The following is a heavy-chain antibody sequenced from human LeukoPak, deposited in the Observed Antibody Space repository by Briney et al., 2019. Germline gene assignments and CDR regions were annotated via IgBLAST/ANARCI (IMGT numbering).Heavy chain of an antibody. CDR3: ARQMVATMLFDC. V-gene: IGHV3-23*01. Sequence: PGGSLRLSCAASGFTFSTNAMTWVRQAPGKGLEWVSAISGSGLSTYYADSVKGRFTISRDNSKNTLYLQMNSLRAKDAAVYYCARQMVATMLFDCWGQGTLVTVSS. D-gene: IGHD5-24*01. CDR2: ISGSGLST. CDR1: GFTFSTNA. J-gene: IGHJ4*02.